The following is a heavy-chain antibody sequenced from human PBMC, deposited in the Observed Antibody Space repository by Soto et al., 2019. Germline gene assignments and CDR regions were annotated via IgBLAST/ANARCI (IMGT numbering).Heavy chain of an antibody. J-gene: IGHJ5*02. CDR1: GYTFTSYD. CDR3: ARGLLRGYCISTSCYGVWFDP. Sequence: ASVKVSCKASGYTFTSYDINWVRQATGQGLEWMGWMNPNSGNTGYAQKFQGRVTMTRNTSISTAYMELSSLRSEDTAVYYCARGLLRGYCISTSCYGVWFDPWGQGTLVTV. V-gene: IGHV1-8*01. D-gene: IGHD2-2*01. CDR2: MNPNSGNT.